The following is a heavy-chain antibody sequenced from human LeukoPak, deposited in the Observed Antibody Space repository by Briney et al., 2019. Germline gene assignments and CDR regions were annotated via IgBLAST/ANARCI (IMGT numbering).Heavy chain of an antibody. J-gene: IGHJ4*02. V-gene: IGHV4-59*01. CDR1: GGSIRSYY. Sequence: SESLALTCTFSGGSIRSYYRSWIREHPGKGLEWIRYIYYSGSTNYNPSLSSRVTISVDTSKNQFSLKLSSVTAADTAVYYCARGGWYDSFFDDWGQGTLVTVSS. CDR3: ARGGWYDSFFDD. D-gene: IGHD3-9*01. CDR2: IYYSGST.